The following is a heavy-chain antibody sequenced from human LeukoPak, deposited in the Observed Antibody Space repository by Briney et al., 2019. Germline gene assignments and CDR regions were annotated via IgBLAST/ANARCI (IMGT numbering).Heavy chain of an antibody. J-gene: IGHJ6*04. CDR2: INYSGST. Sequence: PSETLSLTCAVYGGSFSGYYWSWIRQPPGKGREWIGEINYSGSTNYNPSLKSRVTISVDTSKNQFSLKLSSVTAADTAVYYCARVRGSGSYYKRGHYGMDVWGKGTTVTVSS. D-gene: IGHD3-10*01. V-gene: IGHV4-34*01. CDR1: GGSFSGYY. CDR3: ARVRGSGSYYKRGHYGMDV.